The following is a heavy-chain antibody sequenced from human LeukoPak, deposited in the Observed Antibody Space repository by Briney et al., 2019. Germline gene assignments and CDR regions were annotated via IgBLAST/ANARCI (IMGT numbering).Heavy chain of an antibody. V-gene: IGHV4-39*01. CDR2: IFYRGST. D-gene: IGHD1-1*01. Sequence: SETRSLTCSVSGDSITSSTYYWGWLRQPPGKGVEWIGSIFYRGSTYNPSLKSRVTISVDTSRKQFTLSLRSVPAAAPAVYYCARHRTGTIFAYWGQGSLVTAYS. J-gene: IGHJ4*02. CDR3: ARHRTGTIFAY. CDR1: GDSITSSTYY.